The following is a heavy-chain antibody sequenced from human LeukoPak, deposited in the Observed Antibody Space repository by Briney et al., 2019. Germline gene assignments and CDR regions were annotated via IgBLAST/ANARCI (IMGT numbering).Heavy chain of an antibody. Sequence: SETLSLTCAVYGGSFSGYYWSWIRQPPGKGLEWIGEINHSGSTNYNPSLKSRVTISVDTSKNQFSLKLSSVTAADTAVYYCARGVFYGDAPDRWGRGTLVTVSS. CDR1: GGSFSGYY. CDR3: ARGVFYGDAPDR. V-gene: IGHV4-34*01. D-gene: IGHD4-17*01. J-gene: IGHJ2*01. CDR2: INHSGST.